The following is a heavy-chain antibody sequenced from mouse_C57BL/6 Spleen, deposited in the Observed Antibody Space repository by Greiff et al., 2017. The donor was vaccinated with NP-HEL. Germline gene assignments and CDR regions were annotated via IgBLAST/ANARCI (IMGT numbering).Heavy chain of an antibody. J-gene: IGHJ4*01. CDR2: IYPGDGDT. CDR1: GYAFSSSW. Sequence: VKLQESGPELVKPGASVKISCKASGYAFSSSWMNWVKQRPGKGLEWIGRIYPGDGDTNYNGKFKGKATLTADKSSSTAYMQLSSLTSEDSAVYFCARRTVVEAMDYWGQGTSVTVSS. D-gene: IGHD1-1*01. V-gene: IGHV1-82*01. CDR3: ARRTVVEAMDY.